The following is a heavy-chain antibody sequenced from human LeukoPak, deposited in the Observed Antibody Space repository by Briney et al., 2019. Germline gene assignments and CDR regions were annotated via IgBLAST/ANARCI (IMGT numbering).Heavy chain of an antibody. D-gene: IGHD6-6*01. V-gene: IGHV3-33*01. CDR1: GFSFRNYG. Sequence: GGSLRLSCAASGFSFRNYGMHWVPQAPGKGLEWVAVIWYDGSNKYYADSVKGRFTISRDNSKNTVYLQMNSLRAEDTAVYYCARDRGSSFDYWGQGTLVTVSS. CDR3: ARDRGSSFDY. J-gene: IGHJ4*02. CDR2: IWYDGSNK.